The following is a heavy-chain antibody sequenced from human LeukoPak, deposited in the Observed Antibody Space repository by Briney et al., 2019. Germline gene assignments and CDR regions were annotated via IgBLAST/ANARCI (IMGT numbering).Heavy chain of an antibody. CDR2: INHSGST. Sequence: SETLSLTCAVYGGSFSGYYWSWIRQPPGKGLEWIGEINHSGSTNYNPSLKSRVTISVDTSKNQFSLKLSSVTAADTAVYYCARVFYYDSSGYYSRLGHMDVWGKGTTVTVSS. D-gene: IGHD3-22*01. J-gene: IGHJ6*03. CDR1: GGSFSGYY. V-gene: IGHV4-34*01. CDR3: ARVFYYDSSGYYSRLGHMDV.